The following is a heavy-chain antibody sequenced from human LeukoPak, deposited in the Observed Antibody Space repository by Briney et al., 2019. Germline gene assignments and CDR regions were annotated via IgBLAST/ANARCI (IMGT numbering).Heavy chain of an antibody. D-gene: IGHD6-19*01. Sequence: SETLSLTCTVSGGSISSGRYHWDWIRQPPGKGLEWIGSMYYSGETFYNPSLKSRVTIFVDTPKNQFSLKLSSVTIADTSVYYCARLRQGAGDFGYWGQGTLVTVSS. J-gene: IGHJ4*02. CDR3: ARLRQGAGDFGY. CDR1: GGSISSGRYH. V-gene: IGHV4-39*01. CDR2: MYYSGET.